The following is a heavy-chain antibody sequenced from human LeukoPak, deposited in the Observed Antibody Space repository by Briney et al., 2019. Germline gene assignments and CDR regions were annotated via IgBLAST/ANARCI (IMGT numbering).Heavy chain of an antibody. CDR2: ISSSSGYM. D-gene: IGHD2-2*01. CDR3: AREEVRGYCSSTSCYGAFDI. CDR1: GFTFNSYS. V-gene: IGHV3-21*01. J-gene: IGHJ3*02. Sequence: GGSLRLSCTASGFTFNSYSMNWVRQAPGKGLEWVSSISSSSGYMSHADAVKGRFTISRDNAKNSLYLQMNSLRAEDTAVYYCAREEVRGYCSSTSCYGAFDIWGQGTMVTVPS.